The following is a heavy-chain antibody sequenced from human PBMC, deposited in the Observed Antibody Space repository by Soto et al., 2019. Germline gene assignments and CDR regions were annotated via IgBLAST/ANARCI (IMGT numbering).Heavy chain of an antibody. CDR3: ARERVVPSGPLYYFYF. V-gene: IGHV4-34*01. CDR2: INHNGLT. J-gene: IGHJ4*01. Sequence: SETLSLTCAVYGGSFRGYYWTWVRQTPGKGLEWIGEINHNGLTNYNPSLKSRVTISGDTSKNQFSLNLTSLTAADTALYFCARERVVPSGPLYYFYFWGQGTPVTVSS. CDR1: GGSFRGYY. D-gene: IGHD1-1*01.